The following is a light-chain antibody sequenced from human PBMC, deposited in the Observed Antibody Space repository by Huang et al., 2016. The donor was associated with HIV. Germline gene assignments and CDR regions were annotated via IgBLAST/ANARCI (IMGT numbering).Light chain of an antibody. CDR1: HSIYSH. J-gene: IGKJ3*01. CDR3: QQTSTSPFT. V-gene: IGKV1-39*01. Sequence: DIQMTQFPSSLSASVGDRFTITCRASHSIYSHLNWYQQKPGKAPKSLIYEASSLRSGVPSRFSGSGSGTHFTLTISSLQPEDFATYYCQQTSTSPFTFGPGTKVDVK. CDR2: EAS.